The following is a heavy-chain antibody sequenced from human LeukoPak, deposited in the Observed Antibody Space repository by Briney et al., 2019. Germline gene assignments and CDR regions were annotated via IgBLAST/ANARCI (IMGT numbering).Heavy chain of an antibody. CDR1: GFTFSSYA. CDR3: AKIMAGSPYYSYGLDV. D-gene: IGHD6-19*01. Sequence: GGSLRLSCAASGFTFSSYAMTWVRQAPGKGLEWVSTVTGSGGRTYYADSVKGRFTISRDNSKNTLYVQMNSLRAEDTAVYYCAKIMAGSPYYSYGLDVWGQGTTVTVSS. J-gene: IGHJ6*02. CDR2: VTGSGGRT. V-gene: IGHV3-23*01.